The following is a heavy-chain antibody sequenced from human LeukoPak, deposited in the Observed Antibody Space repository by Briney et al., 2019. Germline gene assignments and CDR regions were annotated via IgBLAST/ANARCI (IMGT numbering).Heavy chain of an antibody. CDR1: GASITSSY. CDR3: ARDRGMSGYEHFDY. Sequence: SETLSLTCTVSGASITSSYWSWVRQPPGKGLEWIGYASYSGTTNYNPSLNSRVTISVYTSKNQFSLKLTSVTAADTAVYYCARDRGMSGYEHFDYWGQGTLVTVSS. D-gene: IGHD5-12*01. CDR2: ASYSGTT. J-gene: IGHJ4*02. V-gene: IGHV4-59*01.